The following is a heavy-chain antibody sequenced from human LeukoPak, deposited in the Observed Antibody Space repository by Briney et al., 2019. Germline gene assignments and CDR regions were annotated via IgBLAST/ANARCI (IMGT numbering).Heavy chain of an antibody. D-gene: IGHD1-26*01. V-gene: IGHV3-48*01. CDR2: ISSSSSTI. Sequence: GGSLRLSCAASGFTFSSYSMNWVRQAPGKGLEWVSCISSSSSTIYYADSVKGRFTISRDNAKNSLYLQMNSLRAEDTAVYYCARLGSYFAFDIWGQGTMVTVSS. CDR1: GFTFSSYS. J-gene: IGHJ3*02. CDR3: ARLGSYFAFDI.